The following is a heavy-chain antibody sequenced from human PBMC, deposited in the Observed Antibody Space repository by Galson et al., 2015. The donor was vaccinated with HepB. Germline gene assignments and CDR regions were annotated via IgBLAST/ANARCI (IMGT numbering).Heavy chain of an antibody. CDR2: ISYDGSNK. V-gene: IGHV3-30*03. J-gene: IGHJ4*02. CDR3: ATTVYVDY. CDR1: GFTFSSYG. Sequence: SLRLSCAASGFTFSSYGMHWVRQAPGKGLEWVAVISYDGSNKYYADSVKGRFTISRDNSKNTLYLQMNSLRAEDTAVYYCATTVYVDYWGQGTLVTVSS. D-gene: IGHD4-17*01.